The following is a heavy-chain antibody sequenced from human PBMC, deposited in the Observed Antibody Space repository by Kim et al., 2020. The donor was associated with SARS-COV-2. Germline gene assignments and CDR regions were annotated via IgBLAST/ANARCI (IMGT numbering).Heavy chain of an antibody. V-gene: IGHV1-69*13. D-gene: IGHD1-26*01. CDR3: ERREGSYYEKYWFDP. Sequence: SVKVSCKASGGTFSSHAISWVRQAPGQGLEWMGGIIPIFGTANYAQKFQGRVTITADESTSTAYMELSSLRSEDTAVYYCERREGSYYEKYWFDPWGQGTLVTVSS. CDR2: IIPIFGTA. CDR1: GGTFSSHA. J-gene: IGHJ5*02.